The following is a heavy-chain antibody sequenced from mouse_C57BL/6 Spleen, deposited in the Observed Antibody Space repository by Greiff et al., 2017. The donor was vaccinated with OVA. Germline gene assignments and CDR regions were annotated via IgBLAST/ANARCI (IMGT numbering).Heavy chain of an antibody. CDR1: GYTFTEYT. J-gene: IGHJ3*01. D-gene: IGHD2-3*01. Sequence: VKLQESGAELVKPGASVKLSCTASGYTFTEYTIHWVKQRSGQGLEWIGWFYPGSGSIKYNEKFKDKATLTADKSSSTVYMELSRLTSEDSAVYFCARHEDREGWLLAWFAYWGQGTLVTVSA. V-gene: IGHV1-62-2*01. CDR2: FYPGSGSI. CDR3: ARHEDREGWLLAWFAY.